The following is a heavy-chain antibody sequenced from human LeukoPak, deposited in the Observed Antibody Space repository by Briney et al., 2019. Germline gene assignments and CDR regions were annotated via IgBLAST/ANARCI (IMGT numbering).Heavy chain of an antibody. CDR2: IYSGGST. CDR3: ARGGSYLSAFDI. J-gene: IGHJ3*02. Sequence: GGSLRLSCAASGFTVSSNYMSWVRQAPGKGLEWVSIIYSGGSTFYADSVKGRFTISRDNSKNTLYLQMNSLRTEDTAVYYCARGGSYLSAFDIWGQGTMVTVSS. CDR1: GFTVSSNY. D-gene: IGHD1-26*01. V-gene: IGHV3-53*01.